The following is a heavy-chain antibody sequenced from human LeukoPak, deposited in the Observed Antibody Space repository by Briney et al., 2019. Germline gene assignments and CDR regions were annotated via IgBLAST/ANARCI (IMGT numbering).Heavy chain of an antibody. CDR2: MCGSAGCT. CDR3: VRDRPNYHESNGHYYNRDGDH. D-gene: IGHD3-22*01. J-gene: IGHJ5*02. V-gene: IGHV3-23*01. Sequence: GGSLRLSCAASGFTFNIYAMSWVRLAPGKGLQWVARMCGSAGCTFSSDSVKGGFTISRDNSKNTLYLQMNRLRAEDTAIYYCVRDRPNYHESNGHYYNRDGDHWGQGTLVTVSS. CDR1: GFTFNIYA.